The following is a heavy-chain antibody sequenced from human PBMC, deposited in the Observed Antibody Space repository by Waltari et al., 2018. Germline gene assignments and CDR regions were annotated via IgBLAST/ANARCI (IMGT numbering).Heavy chain of an antibody. CDR3: VREKDLGGTCVFDF. J-gene: IGHJ4*02. V-gene: IGHV3-74*01. CDR1: GFGFSNYW. D-gene: IGHD1-26*01. CDR2: TNKDGSGT. Sequence: EVQLVESGGGLVQAGGSLRLSCAASGFGFSNYWMDWVRQVPGKGRVWVARTNKDGSGTAYADFVEGRLTISRDNAKSTLHLQMTSLTAEDTAVYYCVREKDLGGTCVFDFWGRGTLVTVSS.